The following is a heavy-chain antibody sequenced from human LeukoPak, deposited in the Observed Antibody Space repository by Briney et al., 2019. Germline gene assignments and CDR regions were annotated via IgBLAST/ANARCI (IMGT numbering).Heavy chain of an antibody. J-gene: IGHJ4*02. CDR2: ISGSGGST. CDR3: AKDLELRFLEWLRPSDY. V-gene: IGHV3-23*01. D-gene: IGHD3-3*01. CDR1: GFTFSSYA. Sequence: GGSLRLSCAASGFTFSSYAMSWVRQAPGKGLEWVSAISGSGGSTYYADSVKGRFTISRDNSKNTLYLQMNSLRAEDTAVYYCAKDLELRFLEWLRPSDYWGQGTLVTVS.